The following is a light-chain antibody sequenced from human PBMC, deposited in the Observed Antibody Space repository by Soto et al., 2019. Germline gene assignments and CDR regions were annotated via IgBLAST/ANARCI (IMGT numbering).Light chain of an antibody. CDR2: EVS. CDR3: CSYAGSSTYV. J-gene: IGLJ1*01. Sequence: QSVLTQPATLSGSPGQSITISCTGTSSDVGSYNLVSWYQQHPGKAPKLMIYEVSKRPSGVSNRFSGSKSGNTASLTISGLQAKDEADYYCCSYAGSSTYVFGTGTTVTV. V-gene: IGLV2-23*02. CDR1: SSDVGSYNL.